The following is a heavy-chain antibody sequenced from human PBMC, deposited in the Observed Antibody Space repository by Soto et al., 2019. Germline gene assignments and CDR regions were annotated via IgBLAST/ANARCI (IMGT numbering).Heavy chain of an antibody. V-gene: IGHV4-59*01. CDR2: INYVGRTS. J-gene: IGHJ4*02. CDR3: ARFRRNYFDY. CDR1: VDSMSGFY. D-gene: IGHD3-10*01. Sequence: SDTLSLTCPVSVDSMSGFYWSWIRQTPGKGLEWIGYINYVGRTSYYSPSLQSRVTISLDSSKNQFSLILSSVTAADTAVYFCARFRRNYFDYWGQGTQVTVSS.